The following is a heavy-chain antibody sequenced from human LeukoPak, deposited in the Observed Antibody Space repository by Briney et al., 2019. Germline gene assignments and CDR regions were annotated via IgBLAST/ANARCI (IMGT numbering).Heavy chain of an antibody. Sequence: GGSLRLSCAASGFTFSSYWMHWVRQAPGKGLVWVSRINSDGSSTSYADSVKGRFTISRDTAKNTLYLQMNSLRAEDTAVYYCARGRGYYSNDAFDTWGQGTTVTVSS. CDR3: ARGRGYYSNDAFDT. J-gene: IGHJ3*02. CDR2: INSDGSST. V-gene: IGHV3-74*01. D-gene: IGHD3-22*01. CDR1: GFTFSSYW.